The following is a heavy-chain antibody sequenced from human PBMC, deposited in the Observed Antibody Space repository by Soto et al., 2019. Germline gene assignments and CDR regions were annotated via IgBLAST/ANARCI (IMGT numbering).Heavy chain of an antibody. J-gene: IGHJ4*02. CDR1: GDSISTSGYY. D-gene: IGHD2-15*01. V-gene: IGHV4-39*01. CDR2: IYYSGST. CDR3: ARLGGVVAASDFDY. Sequence: ETLSLTCTVSGDSISTSGYYWGWVRQPPGKGLEWVGTIYYSGSTYYNPSLKSRVTISIHTSENQFSLKLTSVTAADTAVYYCARLGGVVAASDFDYGGQETLATV.